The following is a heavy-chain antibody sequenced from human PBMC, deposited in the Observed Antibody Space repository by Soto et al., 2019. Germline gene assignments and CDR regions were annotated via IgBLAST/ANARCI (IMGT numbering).Heavy chain of an antibody. J-gene: IGHJ4*02. Sequence: QVQLQESGPGLVKPSETLSLTCAVSGESVIDYYWSWIRQPPGKGLEWIGHIYYTGSTNYNPSLRSRATMAQDTSKNQFSLKLASVTAADTAVYYCARSGYYGFVYWGQGALGTVSS. CDR3: ARSGYYGFVY. CDR2: IYYTGST. V-gene: IGHV4-59*02. D-gene: IGHD3-10*01. CDR1: GESVIDYY.